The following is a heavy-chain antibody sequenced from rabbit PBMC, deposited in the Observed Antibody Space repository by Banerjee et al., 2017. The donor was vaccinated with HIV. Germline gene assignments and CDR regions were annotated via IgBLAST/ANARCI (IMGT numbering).Heavy chain of an antibody. V-gene: IGHV1S40*01. CDR2: IYTSSGST. CDR3: ARDLTGVTGWNFNL. Sequence: QSLEESGGDLVKPGASLTLTCTASGIDFNSVYYMCWVRQAPGKGLELIACIYTSSGSTCYASWVNGRFTISKTSWTTVTLQMTSLTAADTATYFCARDLTGVTGWNFNLWGPGTLVTVS. CDR1: GIDFNSVYY. J-gene: IGHJ4*01. D-gene: IGHD7-1*01.